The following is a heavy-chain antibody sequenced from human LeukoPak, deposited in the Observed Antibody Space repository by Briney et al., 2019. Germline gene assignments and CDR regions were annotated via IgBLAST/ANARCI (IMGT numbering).Heavy chain of an antibody. D-gene: IGHD5-24*01. J-gene: IGHJ3*02. CDR3: TKDRRDGYLGDAFDI. V-gene: IGHV3-9*03. CDR1: GFTFDDYA. Sequence: GRSLRLSCAASGFTFDDYAMYWVRQAPGKGLEWVSGISWNGGSTGYADSVKGRFTISRDNAKNSLYLQMNSLRAEDMALYYCTKDRRDGYLGDAFDIWGQGTRVTVSS. CDR2: ISWNGGST.